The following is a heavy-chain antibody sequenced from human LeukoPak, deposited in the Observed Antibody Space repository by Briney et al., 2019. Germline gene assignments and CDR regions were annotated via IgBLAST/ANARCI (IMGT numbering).Heavy chain of an antibody. Sequence: GGSESLLCAAWGYRLRRYDVLGARHARGKALEWVAYIRYNRINKYYTVFVEGRFTISRNNSKNALYLKVNSERAGDRAVYYCEKDSYRYCSSTSCYAFYIWGKGTMVTVSS. D-gene: IGHD2-2*01. CDR3: EKDSYRYCSSTSCYAFYI. CDR2: IRYNRINK. J-gene: IGHJ3*02. V-gene: IGHV3-30*02. CDR1: GYRLRRYD.